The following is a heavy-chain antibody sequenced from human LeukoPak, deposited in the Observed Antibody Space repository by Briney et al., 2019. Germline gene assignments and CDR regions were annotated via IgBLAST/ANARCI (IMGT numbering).Heavy chain of an antibody. D-gene: IGHD2-2*01. CDR3: AKGGYCSSNSCYVGWFDP. J-gene: IGHJ5*02. Sequence: GGSVSLSCSASAFTGYSFVMEWLAPAPGNGRVWLLVICGGGGSTYYAASVKGRVPISRDNSKNKSFLQMNSLRAEDTAVYYCAKGGYCSSNSCYVGWFDPWGQGTLVTVSS. CDR2: ICGGGGST. CDR1: AFTGYSFV. V-gene: IGHV3-23*01.